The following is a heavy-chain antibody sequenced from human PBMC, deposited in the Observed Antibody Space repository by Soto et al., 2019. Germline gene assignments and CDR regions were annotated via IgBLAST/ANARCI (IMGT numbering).Heavy chain of an antibody. D-gene: IGHD6-13*01. CDR2: IIPILGIA. CDR1: GGTFSSYT. Sequence: SVKVSCKASGGTFSSYTISWVRQAPGQGLEWMGRIIPILGIANYAQKFQGRVTITADKSTSTAYMELSSLRSEDTAVYYCARSGIAAARWFDPWGQGTLVTVSS. CDR3: ARSGIAAARWFDP. J-gene: IGHJ5*02. V-gene: IGHV1-69*02.